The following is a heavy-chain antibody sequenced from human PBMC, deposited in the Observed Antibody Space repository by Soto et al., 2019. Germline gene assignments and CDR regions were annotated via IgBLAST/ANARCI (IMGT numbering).Heavy chain of an antibody. J-gene: IGHJ6*03. V-gene: IGHV1-69*02. CDR1: GGTFSSYT. D-gene: IGHD2-2*01. Sequence: ASVKVSCKASGGTFSSYTISWVRQAPGQGLEWMGRIIPILGIANYAQKFQGRVTITADKSTSTAYMELSSLRSEDTAVYYCARAPYCSSTSCYSYYHYYYMDVWGKGTTVTVSS. CDR2: IIPILGIA. CDR3: ARAPYCSSTSCYSYYHYYYMDV.